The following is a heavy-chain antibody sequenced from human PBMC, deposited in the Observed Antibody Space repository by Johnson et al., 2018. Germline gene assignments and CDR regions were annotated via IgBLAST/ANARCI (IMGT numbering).Heavy chain of an antibody. CDR3: AKDRGLLDYYYYYYMDV. V-gene: IGHV3-30*18. CDR1: GFTFSSYG. D-gene: IGHD1-26*01. J-gene: IGHJ6*03. Sequence: QVQLVESGGGVVQPGRSLRLSCAASGFTFSSYGMHWVRQAPGKGLEWVAVISYDGSNKYYADSVKGRFTISRDNSKNTLYLQMNSLRAEETAVYYCAKDRGLLDYYYYYYMDVWGKGTTVTVSS. CDR2: ISYDGSNK.